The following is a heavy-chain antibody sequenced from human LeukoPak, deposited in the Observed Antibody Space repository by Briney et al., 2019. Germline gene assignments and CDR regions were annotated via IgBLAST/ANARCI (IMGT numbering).Heavy chain of an antibody. CDR3: ARDFLRRGYDFWSGYYDY. CDR2: ISYVGSNK. J-gene: IGHJ4*02. CDR1: GFTFSSYA. Sequence: GGSLRLSCPVSGFTFSSYAMHWVRQAPGKGLEWVAVISYVGSNKYYADSVQGRFSISRDNSKNTLYLQMNSLRAEDTAVYYCARDFLRRGYDFWSGYYDYWGQGTLVTVSS. V-gene: IGHV3-30-3*01. D-gene: IGHD3-3*01.